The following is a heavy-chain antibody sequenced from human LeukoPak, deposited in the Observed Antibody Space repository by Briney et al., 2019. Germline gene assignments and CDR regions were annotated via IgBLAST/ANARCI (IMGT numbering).Heavy chain of an antibody. V-gene: IGHV1-2*02. J-gene: IGHJ4*02. CDR2: INPNSGGT. Sequence: GASVKVSCKASGYTFTGYYMHWVRQAPGQGLEWMGWINPNSGGTNYAQKFQGRVTMTRDTSISTAYMELSRLRADDTAVYYCARRVVPAAMMDYWGQGTLVTVSS. CDR1: GYTFTGYY. CDR3: ARRVVPAAMMDY. D-gene: IGHD2-2*01.